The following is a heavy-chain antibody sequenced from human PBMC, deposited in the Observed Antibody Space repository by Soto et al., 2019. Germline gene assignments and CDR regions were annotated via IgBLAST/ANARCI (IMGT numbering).Heavy chain of an antibody. Sequence: ASVKVXCKASGYTLSHFAMHWVRQAPGQRLEWMGWINTGDGNTAYSQKFQGRITISRDTSASTAYMELNSLKTEDTAVYYCTRGLVDSSPPYTYPGMDVWGQGTTVTVSS. CDR2: INTGDGNT. CDR3: TRGLVDSSPPYTYPGMDV. J-gene: IGHJ6*02. D-gene: IGHD5-18*01. V-gene: IGHV1-3*04. CDR1: GYTLSHFA.